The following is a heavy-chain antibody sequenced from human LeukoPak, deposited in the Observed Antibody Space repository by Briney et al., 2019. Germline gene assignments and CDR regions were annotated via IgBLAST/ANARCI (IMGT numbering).Heavy chain of an antibody. CDR2: INHSGST. V-gene: IGHV4-39*01. Sequence: SETLSLTCTVSGGSISSNYYYCSWIRQPPGKGLEWIGEINHSGSTSYNSSLKSRVTISVDTSKNQFSLKLTSVTAADTAVYYCARQQWPESNWGPGTLVTVSS. D-gene: IGHD6-19*01. CDR1: GGSISSNYYY. J-gene: IGHJ4*02. CDR3: ARQQWPESN.